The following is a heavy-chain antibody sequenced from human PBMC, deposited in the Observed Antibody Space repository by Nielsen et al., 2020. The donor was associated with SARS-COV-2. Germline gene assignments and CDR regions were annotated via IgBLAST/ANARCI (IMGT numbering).Heavy chain of an antibody. CDR2: ITPIFITP. V-gene: IGHV1-69*06. CDR3: ARVKPQTRQPEEYDYDSTGYPWTATCFDH. Sequence: SVKVSCKASGDTFTSYGISWVRQAPGQGLEWMGGITPIFITPNYAQKFQGRLTITADKATTTAYMELHSLKSEDTALYFCARVKPQTRQPEEYDYDSTGYPWTATCFDHWGQGTLVTVSS. J-gene: IGHJ1*01. CDR1: GDTFTSYG. D-gene: IGHD3-22*01.